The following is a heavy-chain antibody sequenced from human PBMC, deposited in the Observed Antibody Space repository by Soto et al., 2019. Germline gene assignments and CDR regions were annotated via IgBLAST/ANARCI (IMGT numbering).Heavy chain of an antibody. CDR2: IYDSGST. CDR1: GGSIGSSDYY. J-gene: IGHJ4*01. V-gene: IGHV4-39*01. D-gene: IGHD1-26*01. Sequence: PSETLYLTCTVSGGSIGSSDYYWGWIRQPPGKGLEWIGNIYDSGSTSYNPSLKSRVTISVDTSKTQVSLKVSSVTAADTAMFFCLCGDQWDVYDYCSQGTLVTGSA. CDR3: LCGDQWDVYDY.